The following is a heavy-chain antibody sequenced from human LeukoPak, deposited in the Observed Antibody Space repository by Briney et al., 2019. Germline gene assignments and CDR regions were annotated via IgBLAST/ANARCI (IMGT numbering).Heavy chain of an antibody. V-gene: IGHV4-34*01. J-gene: IGHJ5*02. Sequence: PSETLSLTCAVYGGSFSGYYWSWIRQPPGKGLEWIGEINHGGGTNYNPSLKSRVTTSVDTSKNQFSLKLSSVTAADTAVYYCASATTYYYDSSGYCWFDPWGQGTLVTVSS. CDR1: GGSFSGYY. CDR2: INHGGGT. CDR3: ASATTYYYDSSGYCWFDP. D-gene: IGHD3-22*01.